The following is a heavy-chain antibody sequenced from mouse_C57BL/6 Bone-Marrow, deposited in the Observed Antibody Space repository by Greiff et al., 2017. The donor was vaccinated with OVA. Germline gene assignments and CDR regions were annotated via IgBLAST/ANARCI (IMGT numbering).Heavy chain of an antibody. Sequence: LEESGAELVRPGASVKLSCTASGFNIKDDYMHWVKQRPEQGLEWIGWIDPENGDTEYASKFQGKATITADTSSNTAYLQLSSLTSEDTAVYYCTTPHYGSSFLDYWGQGTTLTVSS. CDR1: GFNIKDDY. CDR3: TTPHYGSSFLDY. V-gene: IGHV14-4*01. J-gene: IGHJ2*01. D-gene: IGHD1-1*01. CDR2: IDPENGDT.